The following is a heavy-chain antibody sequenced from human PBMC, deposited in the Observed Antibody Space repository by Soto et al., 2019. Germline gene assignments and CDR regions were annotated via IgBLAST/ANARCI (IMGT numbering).Heavy chain of an antibody. V-gene: IGHV3-23*01. D-gene: IGHD3-10*01. CDR2: ISGSGGST. Sequence: EVQLLDSGGGLVQPGGSLRLSCAASGFTFSRYAMSWVRQAPGKGLEWVSAISGSGGSTYYADSVKGRFTISRDNSKNTVYLQMNSLRAEDTAVYYCAKNTLFGSGTKDCCCPGTLGTVSS. CDR1: GFTFSRYA. CDR3: AKNTLFGSGTKDC. J-gene: IGHJ4*02.